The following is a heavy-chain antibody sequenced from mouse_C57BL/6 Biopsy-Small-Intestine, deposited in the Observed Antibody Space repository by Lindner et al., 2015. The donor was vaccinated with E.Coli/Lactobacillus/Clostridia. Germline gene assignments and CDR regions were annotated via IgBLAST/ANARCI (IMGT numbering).Heavy chain of an antibody. CDR1: GYTFTSYW. J-gene: IGHJ1*03. Sequence: VQLQESGAELVRPGTSVKLSCKASGYTFTSYWMHWVKQRPGQGLEWIGVIDPSDSYTNYNQKFKGKATLTVDTSSSTAYMQLSSLTSEDSAVYHCAKYYGSSLVYWYFDVWGTGTTVTVSS. CDR3: AKYYGSSLVYWYFDV. CDR2: IDPSDSYT. D-gene: IGHD1-1*01. V-gene: IGHV1-59*01.